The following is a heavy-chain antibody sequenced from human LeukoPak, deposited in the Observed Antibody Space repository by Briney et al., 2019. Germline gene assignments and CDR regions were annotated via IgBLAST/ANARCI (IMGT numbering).Heavy chain of an antibody. Sequence: SETLTLTCTVSGGSISSYYWSWIRQPPEKGLEWIGYIYYSGSTNYNPSLKSRVTISVDTSKNQFSLKLSSVTAADTAVYYCARVAREVVKAGRPFDYWGQGTLVTVSS. CDR2: IYYSGST. V-gene: IGHV4-59*01. J-gene: IGHJ4*02. CDR1: GGSISSYY. CDR3: ARVAREVVKAGRPFDY. D-gene: IGHD1-26*01.